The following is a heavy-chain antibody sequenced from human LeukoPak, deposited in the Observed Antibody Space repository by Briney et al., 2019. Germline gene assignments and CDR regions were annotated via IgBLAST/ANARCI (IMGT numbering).Heavy chain of an antibody. J-gene: IGHJ4*02. V-gene: IGHV3-7*01. D-gene: IGHD3-22*01. CDR2: IKQDGSEK. CDR3: ARDRVGYYDSSGYYYHY. CDR1: GFTFSSYW. Sequence: GRSLRLSCAASGFTFSSYWMSWVRQAPGKGLEWVANIKQDGSEKYYVDSVKGRFTISRDNAKNSLYLQMNSLRAEDTAVYYCARDRVGYYDSSGYYYHYWGQGTLVTVSS.